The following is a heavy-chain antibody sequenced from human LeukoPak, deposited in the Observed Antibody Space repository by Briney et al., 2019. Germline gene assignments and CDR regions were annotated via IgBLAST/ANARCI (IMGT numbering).Heavy chain of an antibody. J-gene: IGHJ4*02. CDR1: GFTFSNAW. D-gene: IGHD6-13*01. Sequence: GGSLRLSCAASGFTFSNAWMSWVRQAPGKGLEWVGRIKSKTDGGTTDYAAPVKGRFTISRDDSKNTLYLQMNSLKTEDTAVYYCTTERYSSSWYFDYWGQGNLVTVSS. CDR2: IKSKTDGGTT. V-gene: IGHV3-15*01. CDR3: TTERYSSSWYFDY.